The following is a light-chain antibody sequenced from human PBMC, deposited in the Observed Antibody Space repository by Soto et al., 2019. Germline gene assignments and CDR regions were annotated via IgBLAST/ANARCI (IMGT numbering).Light chain of an antibody. CDR3: QQYVGSLRT. Sequence: EIVLTQSPGILSLSPGERATLSCRASQSVSNNYLAWYQQKPGPAPRLLIYDASSRATGIPDRFSGSGSGTDFTLTISRLEPEDFAVYSCQQYVGSLRTFGQGTKVEIK. CDR2: DAS. V-gene: IGKV3-20*01. J-gene: IGKJ1*01. CDR1: QSVSNNY.